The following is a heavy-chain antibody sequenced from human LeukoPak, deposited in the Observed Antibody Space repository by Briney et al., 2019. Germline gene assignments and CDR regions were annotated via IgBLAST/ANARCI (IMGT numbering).Heavy chain of an antibody. J-gene: IGHJ6*02. D-gene: IGHD3-9*01. V-gene: IGHV4-30-2*01. Sequence: PSETLSLTCTVSGGSISSGGYYWSWIRQPPGKGLEWIGYIYHSGSTYYNPSLKSRVTISVDRSKNQFSLKLSSVTAADTAVYYCARDFLNQRGYYDILTGYYKSSYYYYGMDVWGQGTTVTVSS. CDR1: GGSISSGGYY. CDR3: ARDFLNQRGYYDILTGYYKSSYYYYGMDV. CDR2: IYHSGST.